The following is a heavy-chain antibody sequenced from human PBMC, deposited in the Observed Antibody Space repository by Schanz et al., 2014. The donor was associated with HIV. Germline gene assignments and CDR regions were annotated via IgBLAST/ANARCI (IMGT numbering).Heavy chain of an antibody. CDR1: GFTFSSYA. Sequence: VQLVESGGGLVQPGGSLRLSCVASGFTFSSYAMSWVRQAPGKGLEWVSTISGSGAGTYYADSVKGRFTISRDNSKNTLFLQMNSLRAEDTALYYCAKDMGGVVPAAPFYYYGMDVWGQGTTVTVSS. D-gene: IGHD2-2*01. J-gene: IGHJ6*02. CDR2: ISGSGAGT. CDR3: AKDMGGVVPAAPFYYYGMDV. V-gene: IGHV3-23*04.